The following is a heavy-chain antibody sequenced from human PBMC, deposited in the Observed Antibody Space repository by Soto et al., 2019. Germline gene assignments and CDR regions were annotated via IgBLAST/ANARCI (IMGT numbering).Heavy chain of an antibody. CDR1: GGSIGSTTYY. D-gene: IGHD4-17*01. J-gene: IGHJ5*02. CDR3: ARLPWADYGGIFDP. V-gene: IGHV4-39*07. Sequence: PSETLSLTCTVSGGSIGSTTYYWGWMRQPPGKELEWIASFYDGGNTNYNPSLKSRVTISVDTSKNQFSLKLYSVTTADTAMYYCARLPWADYGGIFDPWGQGTLVTV. CDR2: FYDGGNT.